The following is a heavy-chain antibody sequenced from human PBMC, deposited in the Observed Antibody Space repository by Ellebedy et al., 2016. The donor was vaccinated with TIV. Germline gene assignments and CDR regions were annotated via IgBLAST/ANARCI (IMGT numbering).Heavy chain of an antibody. Sequence: GESLKLSCNGSGYSFTSYWIGWVRQMPGKGLEWMGIIYPGDSDTRYSPSFQGQVTISADKSISTAYLQWSSLKASDTAMYYCARHGAVAGWGYYGMDVWGQGTTVTVSS. CDR1: GYSFTSYW. J-gene: IGHJ6*02. CDR3: ARHGAVAGWGYYGMDV. V-gene: IGHV5-51*01. D-gene: IGHD6-19*01. CDR2: IYPGDSDT.